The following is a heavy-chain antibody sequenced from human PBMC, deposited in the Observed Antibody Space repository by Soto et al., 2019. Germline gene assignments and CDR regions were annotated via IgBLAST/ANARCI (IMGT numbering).Heavy chain of an antibody. J-gene: IGHJ4*02. V-gene: IGHV1-69*12. CDR1: GGTFSSYA. D-gene: IGHD6-19*01. Sequence: QVQLVQSGAEVKKPGSSVKVSCKASGGTFSSYAISWVRQAPGQGLEWMGGIIPIFGAANYAQKFQGRVTITADESTSTAYMELSSLRSEDTAVYYCAREVGNAVAGTYYFDYWGQGTLVTVSS. CDR3: AREVGNAVAGTYYFDY. CDR2: IIPIFGAA.